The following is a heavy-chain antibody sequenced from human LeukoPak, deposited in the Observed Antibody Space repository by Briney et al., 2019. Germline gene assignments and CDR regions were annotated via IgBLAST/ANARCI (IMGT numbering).Heavy chain of an antibody. CDR2: ISGSGDST. J-gene: IGHJ4*02. V-gene: IGHV3-23*01. CDR1: GFTFSTYA. CDR3: ARFKVVAATGYDY. D-gene: IGHD2-15*01. Sequence: PGGSLRLSCAASGFTFSTYAVNWVRQAPGKGLEWVSTISGSGDSTYYADSVKGRFTISRDNSKDTLYLQMSSVRVDDTAVYYCARFKVVAATGYDYWGQGTLVTVSS.